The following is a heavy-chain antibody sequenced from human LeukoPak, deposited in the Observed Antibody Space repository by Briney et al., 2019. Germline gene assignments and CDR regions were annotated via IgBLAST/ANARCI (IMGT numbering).Heavy chain of an antibody. CDR1: GYTFTSYY. Sequence: ASVKVSCKASGYTFTSYYMHWVRQAPGQGLEWMGWINPNSGGTNYAQKFQGRVTMTRDTSISTAYMELSRLRSDDTAVYYCAGTRSGDYVWGSYRPLDYWGQGTLVTVSS. V-gene: IGHV1-2*02. J-gene: IGHJ4*02. CDR2: INPNSGGT. CDR3: AGTRSGDYVWGSYRPLDY. D-gene: IGHD3-16*02.